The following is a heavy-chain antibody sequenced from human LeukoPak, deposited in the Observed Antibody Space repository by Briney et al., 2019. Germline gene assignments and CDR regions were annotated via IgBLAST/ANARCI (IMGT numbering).Heavy chain of an antibody. CDR3: ARRYYYGSGSYYKIPGGRYYYYYYMDV. Sequence: RASVKVSCKASGYTFTSYAMNWVRQAPGQGLEWMGWINTNTGNPTYAQGFTGRFVFSLDTSVSTAYLQISSLKAEDTAVYYCARRYYYGSGSYYKIPGGRYYYYYYMDVWGKGTTVTISS. V-gene: IGHV7-4-1*02. D-gene: IGHD3-10*01. CDR1: GYTFTSYA. CDR2: INTNTGNP. J-gene: IGHJ6*03.